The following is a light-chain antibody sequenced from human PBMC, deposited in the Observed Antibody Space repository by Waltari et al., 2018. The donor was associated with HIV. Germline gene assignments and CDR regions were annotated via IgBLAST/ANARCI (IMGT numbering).Light chain of an antibody. CDR3: QSYDSTLSGSDWV. Sequence: QSVLTQPPSVSGAPGQRVTISCTGSSSNIGAGYDVHWYQQLPGTAPKRLIYGNNHRASGVPDRFSGSKSDTSASLAITGLQSEDEADYYCQSYDSTLSGSDWVFGGGTKLTVL. J-gene: IGLJ3*02. CDR1: SSNIGAGYD. V-gene: IGLV1-40*01. CDR2: GNN.